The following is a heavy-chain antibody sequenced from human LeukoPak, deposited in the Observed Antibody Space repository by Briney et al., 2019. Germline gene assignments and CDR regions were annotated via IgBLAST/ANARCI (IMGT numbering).Heavy chain of an antibody. CDR1: GGSISSGGYS. CDR2: IYHSGST. D-gene: IGHD2-15*01. CDR3: ARHLLGYCSGGNCYYFDF. V-gene: IGHV4-30-2*01. Sequence: PSQTLSLTCAVSGGSISSGGYSWNWIRQPPGKGLEWIGYIYHSGSTYSNPSLRSRVTISVDRSKNQFSLKLSSVTAADTAVYYCARHLLGYCSGGNCYYFDFWGQGTLVAVSS. J-gene: IGHJ4*02.